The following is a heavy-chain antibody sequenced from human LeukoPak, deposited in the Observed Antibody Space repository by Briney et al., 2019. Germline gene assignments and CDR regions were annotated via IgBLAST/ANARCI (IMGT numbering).Heavy chain of an antibody. CDR3: ARHKSSGWHPGYFQH. V-gene: IGHV4-59*08. CDR1: GGSISSYY. Sequence: SETLSLTCTVSGGSISSYYWSWIRQPPGKGLEWIGYIYYGGSTNYNPSLKSRVTISVDTSKNQFSLKLSSVTAADTAVYYCARHKSSGWHPGYFQHWGQGTLVTVSS. J-gene: IGHJ1*01. CDR2: IYYGGST. D-gene: IGHD6-19*01.